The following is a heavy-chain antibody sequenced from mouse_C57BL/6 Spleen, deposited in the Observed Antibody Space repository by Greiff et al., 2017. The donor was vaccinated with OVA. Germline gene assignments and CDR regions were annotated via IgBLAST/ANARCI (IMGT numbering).Heavy chain of an antibody. D-gene: IGHD1-1*01. CDR2: IYPGSGST. J-gene: IGHJ3*01. CDR3: ARSGYYCGSSYWFAY. V-gene: IGHV1-55*01. Sequence: VQRVESGAELVKPGASVKMSCKASGYTFTSYWITWVKQRPGQGLEWIGDIYPGSGSTNYNEKFKSKATLTVDTSSSTAYMQLSSLTSEDSAVDYGARSGYYCGSSYWFAYWGQGTLVTVSA. CDR1: GYTFTSYW.